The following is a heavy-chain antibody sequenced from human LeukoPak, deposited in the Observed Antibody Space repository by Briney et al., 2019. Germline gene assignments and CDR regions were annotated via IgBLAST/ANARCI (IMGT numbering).Heavy chain of an antibody. CDR2: IYPGDSDT. J-gene: IGHJ4*02. V-gene: IGHV5-51*01. CDR3: ARGNHCGSTSCALDY. D-gene: IGHD2-2*01. Sequence: GEALKISCKGSGYSFTSYWIAWVRQMPGKGLGWMGIIYPGDSDTKYSPSFQGQVTISADKSIATAYLQWSSLKASDTAMYYCARGNHCGSTSCALDYWGQGTLVTVSS. CDR1: GYSFTSYW.